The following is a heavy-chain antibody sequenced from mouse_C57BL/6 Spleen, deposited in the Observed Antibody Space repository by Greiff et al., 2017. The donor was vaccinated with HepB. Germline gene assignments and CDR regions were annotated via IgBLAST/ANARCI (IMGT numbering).Heavy chain of an antibody. Sequence: VQLQQPGAELVKPGASVKMSCKASGYTFTSYWITWVKQRPGQGLEWIGDIYPGSGSTNYNEKFTSKATLTVDTSSSTAYMQLSSLTSEDSAVYYCARRYGSSPLFVDWGQGTLVTVAA. CDR3: ARRYGSSPLFVD. D-gene: IGHD1-1*01. CDR1: GYTFTSYW. V-gene: IGHV1-55*01. J-gene: IGHJ3*01. CDR2: IYPGSGST.